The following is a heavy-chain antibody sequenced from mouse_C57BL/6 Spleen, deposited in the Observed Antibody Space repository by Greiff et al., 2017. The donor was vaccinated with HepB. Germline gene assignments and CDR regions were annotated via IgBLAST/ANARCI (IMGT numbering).Heavy chain of an antibody. J-gene: IGHJ3*01. CDR2: IYPSDSET. CDR1: GYTFTSYW. Sequence: VQLQQPGAELVRPGSSVKLSCKASGYTFTSYWMDWVKQRPGQGLEWIGNIYPSDSETHYNQKFKDKATLTVDKSSSTAYMQLSSLTSEDSAVYYCARVNYGSSPAWFAYWGQGTLVTVSA. V-gene: IGHV1-61*01. D-gene: IGHD1-1*01. CDR3: ARVNYGSSPAWFAY.